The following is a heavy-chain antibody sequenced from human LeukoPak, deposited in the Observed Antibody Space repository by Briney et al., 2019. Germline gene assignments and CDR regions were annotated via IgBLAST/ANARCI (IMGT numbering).Heavy chain of an antibody. D-gene: IGHD5-18*01. Sequence: PGGSLRLSGAASGFTFSDYYMSRIRQAPGKGLEWVSYISSSGSTIYYADSVKGRFTISRDNAKNSLYLQMNSLRAEDTAVYYCARDMFTAMVTWGGFDPWGQGTLVTVSS. CDR3: ARDMFTAMVTWGGFDP. J-gene: IGHJ5*02. CDR2: ISSSGSTI. V-gene: IGHV3-11*01. CDR1: GFTFSDYY.